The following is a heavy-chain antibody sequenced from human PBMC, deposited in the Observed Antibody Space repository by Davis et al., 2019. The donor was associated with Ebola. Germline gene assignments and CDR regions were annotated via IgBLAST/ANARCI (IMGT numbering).Heavy chain of an antibody. V-gene: IGHV3-23*01. CDR1: GFSFSTYD. CDR2: ISGSGGST. Sequence: GESLKISCAASGFSFSTYDMNWVRQAPGKGLEWVSGISGSGGSTYYADSVKGRFAISRDNSKNTLYLQMNSLRAEDTAVYYCAKYGKWEFIGVDYWGQGTLVTVSS. D-gene: IGHD1-26*01. J-gene: IGHJ4*02. CDR3: AKYGKWEFIGVDY.